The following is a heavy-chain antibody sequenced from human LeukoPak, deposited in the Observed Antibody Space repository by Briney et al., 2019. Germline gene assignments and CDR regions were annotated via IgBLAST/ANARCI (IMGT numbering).Heavy chain of an antibody. CDR2: IIPIFATA. CDR3: ARGDCSSTSCYQGGYYYYYYMDV. D-gene: IGHD2-2*01. CDR1: GGTFSSYA. J-gene: IGHJ6*03. V-gene: IGHV1-69*13. Sequence: GASVKVSCKASGGTFSSYAISWVRQAPGQGLEWMGGIIPIFATASYAQKFQGRVTITADESTSTAYMELSSLRSEDTAVYYCARGDCSSTSCYQGGYYYYYYMDVWGKGTTVTVSS.